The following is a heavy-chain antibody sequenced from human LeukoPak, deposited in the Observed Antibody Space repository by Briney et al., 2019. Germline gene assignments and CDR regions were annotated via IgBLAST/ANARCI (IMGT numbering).Heavy chain of an antibody. V-gene: IGHV3-23*01. Sequence: GGSLRLTCAGSGFTFSSYGLSWVRQAPGKGLEWVSGISGSGGNIQYADSVKGRFTISRDNSKNMLYLQMNSLRAEDTAVYYCAKLYYGSGTYSNVAYWGQGTLVTVSS. CDR1: GFTFSSYG. D-gene: IGHD3-10*01. J-gene: IGHJ4*02. CDR3: AKLYYGSGTYSNVAY. CDR2: ISGSGGNI.